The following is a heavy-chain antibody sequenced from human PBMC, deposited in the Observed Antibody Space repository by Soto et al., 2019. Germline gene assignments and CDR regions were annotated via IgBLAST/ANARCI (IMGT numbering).Heavy chain of an antibody. D-gene: IGHD2-2*01. Sequence: QVQLVHSGAEVKKPGSSVKVSCKAAGGTFSSYAISWVRQAPGQGLEWMGGFIPISGTANYAQKFQGRVTITADESTSTAYMELSSLRSEDTAVYYWERSQCSSTSLEIYYSYYYGMDVWCQGTTVTVSS. CDR2: FIPISGTA. J-gene: IGHJ6*02. CDR3: ERSQCSSTSLEIYYSYYYGMDV. CDR1: GGTFSSYA. V-gene: IGHV1-69*01.